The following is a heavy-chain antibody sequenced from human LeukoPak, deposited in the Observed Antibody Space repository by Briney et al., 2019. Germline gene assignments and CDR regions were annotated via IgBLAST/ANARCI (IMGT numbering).Heavy chain of an antibody. CDR3: ARDSSGGPLDG. Sequence: GASVKVSCKASGYTFTSYDINWVRQATGQGLEWMGWISAYNGNTNYAQKLQGRVTMTTDASTSTAYMELRSLRSDDTAVYYCARDSSGGPLDGWGQGTLVTVSS. J-gene: IGHJ4*02. CDR1: GYTFTSYD. D-gene: IGHD6-19*01. V-gene: IGHV1-18*01. CDR2: ISAYNGNT.